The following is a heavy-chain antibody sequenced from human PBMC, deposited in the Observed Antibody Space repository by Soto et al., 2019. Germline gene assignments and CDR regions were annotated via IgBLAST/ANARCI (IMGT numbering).Heavy chain of an antibody. J-gene: IGHJ4*02. CDR1: GFTFSSYS. Sequence: PGGSLRLSCAASGFTFSSYSMNWVRQAPGKGLEWVSSISSSSSYIYYADSVKGRFTISRDNAKNSLYLQMNSLRAEDTAVYYCASLYYDILTGYRPLDYWGQGTLVTVSS. D-gene: IGHD3-9*01. CDR2: ISSSSSYI. CDR3: ASLYYDILTGYRPLDY. V-gene: IGHV3-21*01.